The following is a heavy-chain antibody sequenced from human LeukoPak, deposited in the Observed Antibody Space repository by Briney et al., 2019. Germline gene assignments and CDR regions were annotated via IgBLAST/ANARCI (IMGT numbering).Heavy chain of an antibody. D-gene: IGHD2-15*01. J-gene: IGHJ6*03. CDR2: ISSSGSTI. V-gene: IGHV3-11*01. Sequence: PGGSLRLSCAASGFTFSDYYMSWIRQAPGTGLEWVSYISSSGSTIYYADSVKGRFTISRDNAKNLLYLQMNSLRAEDTAVYYCARGSGDLYYYYYYMDVWGKGTTVTISS. CDR3: ARGSGDLYYYYYYMDV. CDR1: GFTFSDYY.